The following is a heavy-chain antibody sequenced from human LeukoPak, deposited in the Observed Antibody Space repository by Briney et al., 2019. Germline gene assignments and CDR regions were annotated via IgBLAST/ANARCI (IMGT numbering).Heavy chain of an antibody. V-gene: IGHV3-7*01. Sequence: GGSLRLSCAASGLIFSSYWMSWVREAPGKGLEWVANIKKDGSEMYYVDSVKGRFTISRDNAKNSLYLQMNSLRADDTAVYHCARQETSSYNGAFDIWGQGTMVTVSS. D-gene: IGHD1-26*01. CDR3: ARQETSSYNGAFDI. CDR2: IKKDGSEM. J-gene: IGHJ3*02. CDR1: GLIFSSYW.